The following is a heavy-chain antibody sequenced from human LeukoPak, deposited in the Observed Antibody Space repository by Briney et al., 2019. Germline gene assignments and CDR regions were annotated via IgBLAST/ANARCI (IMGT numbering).Heavy chain of an antibody. CDR2: IYYSGST. D-gene: IGHD4-17*01. CDR1: GGSISSYY. V-gene: IGHV4-59*01. CDR3: ARVTSRPGAYGDHFDY. J-gene: IGHJ4*02. Sequence: SETLSLTCTVSGGSISSYYWSWIRQLPGKGLEWIGYIYYSGSTNYSPSLKSRVTISVDTSKNQFSLKLSSVTAADTAVYYCARVTSRPGAYGDHFDYWGQGTLVTVSS.